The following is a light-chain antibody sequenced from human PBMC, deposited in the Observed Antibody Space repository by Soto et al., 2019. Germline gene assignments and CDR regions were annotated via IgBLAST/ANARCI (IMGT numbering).Light chain of an antibody. Sequence: DIVMTQSPDSLAVSLGERATINCKSSQSVLYSSNTKNYLALYQQKPGQPPKLLIYWASTRESGVPDRFSGGGSGTDFTLTISSLQAEDVAVYYCQQYYSTPYTFGQGTKLEIK. J-gene: IGKJ2*01. CDR3: QQYYSTPYT. CDR1: QSVLYSSNTKNY. V-gene: IGKV4-1*01. CDR2: WAS.